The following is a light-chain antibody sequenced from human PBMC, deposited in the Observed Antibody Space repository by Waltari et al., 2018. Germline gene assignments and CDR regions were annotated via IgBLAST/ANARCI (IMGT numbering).Light chain of an antibody. CDR2: TSD. CDR3: AAWDDSLSGRV. CDR1: SSNIGSNY. V-gene: IGLV1-47*01. J-gene: IGLJ3*02. Sequence: QSVLTQPPSASGTPGQRVTISCSGSSSNIGSNYVYWYQQLPGTAPKLRIYTSDPRPSGVPDRFSGSKSGTSASLAISGLRSEDEADYYCAAWDDSLSGRVFGGGTKLTVL.